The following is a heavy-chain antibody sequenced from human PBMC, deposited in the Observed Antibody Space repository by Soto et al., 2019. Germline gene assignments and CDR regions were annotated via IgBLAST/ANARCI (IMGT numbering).Heavy chain of an antibody. J-gene: IGHJ6*03. V-gene: IGHV3-74*01. CDR2: INSDGSST. Sequence: EVQLVESGGGLVQPGGSLRLSCAASGFTFSSYWMHWVRQAPGKGLVWVSRINSDGSSTSYADSVKGRFTISRDNAKNTLYLQMNSLRAEDTAVYYCARDATILIYYMNEVGYYSCYMDVWGKGTTVTVSS. CDR3: ARDATILIYYMNEVGYYSCYMDV. D-gene: IGHD3-22*01. CDR1: GFTFSSYW.